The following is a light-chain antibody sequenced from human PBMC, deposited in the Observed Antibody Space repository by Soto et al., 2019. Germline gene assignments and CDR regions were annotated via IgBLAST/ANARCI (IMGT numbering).Light chain of an antibody. Sequence: AIQMTQSPSSLSASVGDRVTSTCRASQGIRNDLGWYQQKPGKAPKLLIYAASSLQSGVPSRFSGSGSGTDFTLTITSLQPEDFATYYCLQDYNYPWTFGQGTKLEIK. CDR3: LQDYNYPWT. J-gene: IGKJ2*01. CDR1: QGIRND. V-gene: IGKV1-6*01. CDR2: AAS.